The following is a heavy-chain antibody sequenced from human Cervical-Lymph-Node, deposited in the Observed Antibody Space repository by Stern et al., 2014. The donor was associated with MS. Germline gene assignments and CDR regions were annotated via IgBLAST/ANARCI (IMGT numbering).Heavy chain of an antibody. CDR2: ISWNSGVI. J-gene: IGHJ4*02. CDR1: GFTFEKYA. V-gene: IGHV3-9*01. CDR3: AKEDY. Sequence: EVQLVESGGGLVRPGGSLTLSCKGPGFTFEKYAFHWGRQAPGKGLEWVSGISWNSGVIDYADSVKGRFTISRDNAKSSLYLQMNSLRAEDTALYYCAKEDYWGQGILVTVSS.